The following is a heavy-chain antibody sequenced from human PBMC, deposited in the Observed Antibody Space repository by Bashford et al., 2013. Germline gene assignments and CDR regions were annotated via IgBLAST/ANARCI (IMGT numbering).Heavy chain of an antibody. J-gene: IGHJ4*02. CDR3: VRDQWDYDILTGYLFDY. D-gene: IGHD3-9*01. V-gene: IGHV3-48*01. CDR1: GFTFRSHS. Sequence: GSLRLSCAASGFTFRSHSMDWVRQAPGKGLEWVSYISGSSTTIYYADSVKGRFTISRDNAKNSLYLQMNSLRAEDTAVYYCVRDQWDYDILTGYLFDYVGQGTLVTVSS. CDR2: ISGSSTTI.